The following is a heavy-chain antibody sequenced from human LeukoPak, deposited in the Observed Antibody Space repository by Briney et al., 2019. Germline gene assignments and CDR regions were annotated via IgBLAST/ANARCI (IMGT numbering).Heavy chain of an antibody. D-gene: IGHD3-10*01. CDR1: GYTFTSYD. CDR2: MNPNSGNT. V-gene: IGHV1-8*01. CDR3: ARALRHRSSGRYYYYGMDV. J-gene: IGHJ6*02. Sequence: ASVKVSCKASGYTFTSYDINWVRQATGQGLEWMGWMNPNSGNTGYAQKFQGRVTMTRNTSISTAYMELSSLRSEDTAVYYCARALRHRSSGRYYYYGMDVWGQGTTVTVSS.